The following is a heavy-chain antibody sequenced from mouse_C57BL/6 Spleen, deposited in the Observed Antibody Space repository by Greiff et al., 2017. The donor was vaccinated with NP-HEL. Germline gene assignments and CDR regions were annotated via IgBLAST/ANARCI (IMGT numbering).Heavy chain of an antibody. CDR1: GYTFTSYW. J-gene: IGHJ1*03. CDR2: IDPSDSYT. D-gene: IGHD1-1*02. V-gene: IGHV1-50*01. Sequence: QVQLQQPGAELVKPGASVKLSCKASGYTFTSYWMQWVKQRPGQGLEWIGEIDPSDSYTNYNQKFKGKSTLTVDKSSSTAYMQLSSLTSEDSAVYYCARWGGTYWYFDVWGTGTTVTVSS. CDR3: ARWGGTYWYFDV.